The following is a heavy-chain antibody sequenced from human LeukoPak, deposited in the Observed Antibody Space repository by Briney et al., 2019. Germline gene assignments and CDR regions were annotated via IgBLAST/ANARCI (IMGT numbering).Heavy chain of an antibody. D-gene: IGHD2-2*01. V-gene: IGHV3-23*01. Sequence: PGGSLRLSCAASGFTFSSYAMSWVRQAPGKGLEWVSGISGSGGSTYYADSVKGRFTISRDNSKNTLYLQMNSLRAEDTAVYYCAKDLQCQLLFQYYYYGMDVWGKATTVTVSS. J-gene: IGHJ6*04. CDR2: ISGSGGST. CDR1: GFTFSSYA. CDR3: AKDLQCQLLFQYYYYGMDV.